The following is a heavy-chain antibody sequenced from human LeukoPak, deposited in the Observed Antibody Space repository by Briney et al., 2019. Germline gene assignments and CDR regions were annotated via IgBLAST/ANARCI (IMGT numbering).Heavy chain of an antibody. CDR1: GGSISSYY. V-gene: IGHV4-59*01. CDR2: IYYSGST. D-gene: IGHD6-6*01. Sequence: SETLSLTCTVSGGSISSYYWSWIRQPPGKGLEWIGYIYYSGSTNYNPSLKSRVTISVDTSKNRFSLKLSSVTAADTAVYYCARGVHGRSYYFDYWGQGTLVTVSS. J-gene: IGHJ4*02. CDR3: ARGVHGRSYYFDY.